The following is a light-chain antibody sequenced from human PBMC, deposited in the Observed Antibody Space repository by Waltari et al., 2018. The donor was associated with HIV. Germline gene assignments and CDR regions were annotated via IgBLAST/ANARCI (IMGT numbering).Light chain of an antibody. CDR1: SSNIGSNT. V-gene: IGLV1-44*01. CDR2: GKN. J-gene: IGLJ2*01. Sequence: QSVLTQPPSKSGTPGQRVTISCSGSSSNIGSNTVSWFQQFPGKAPKVLIYGKNQRPQGGPDRCCGSKSGTSAYRAIGGLQSEDEADYYCASWDDSLNGPVFGGGTTLTVL. CDR3: ASWDDSLNGPV.